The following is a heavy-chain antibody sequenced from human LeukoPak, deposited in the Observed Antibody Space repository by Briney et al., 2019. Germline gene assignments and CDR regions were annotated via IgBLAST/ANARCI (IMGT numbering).Heavy chain of an antibody. D-gene: IGHD6-13*01. CDR2: IWYDGSNK. V-gene: IGHV3-33*01. Sequence: PGRSLRLSCAASGFTFSSYGMHWVRQAPGKGLEWVAVIWYDGSNKYYADSMKGRFTISRDNSKNTLYLQMNSLRAEDTAVYYCARDQAAGTGAFDIWGQGTMVTVSS. J-gene: IGHJ3*02. CDR3: ARDQAAGTGAFDI. CDR1: GFTFSSYG.